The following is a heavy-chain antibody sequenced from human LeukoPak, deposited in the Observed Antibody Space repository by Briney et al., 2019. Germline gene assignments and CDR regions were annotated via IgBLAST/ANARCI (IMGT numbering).Heavy chain of an antibody. D-gene: IGHD3-10*01. J-gene: IGHJ6*03. CDR1: GGSISSSSYY. Sequence: SETLSLTCTVSGGSISSSSYYWGWIRQPPGKGLEWIGSIYYSGSTYYNPSLKSRVTISVDTSKNQFSLKLSSVTAADTAVYYCARSTYYYASGSLRFYYYMDVWGRGTTVTVSS. CDR3: ARSTYYYASGSLRFYYYMDV. CDR2: IYYSGST. V-gene: IGHV4-39*01.